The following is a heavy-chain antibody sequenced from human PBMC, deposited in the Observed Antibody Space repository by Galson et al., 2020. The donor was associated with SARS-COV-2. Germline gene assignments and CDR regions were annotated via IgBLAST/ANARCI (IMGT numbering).Heavy chain of an antibody. Sequence: SQTLSLTCSVSDAPMSSYSWTWIRPPPPKGLEWIGYISYSGSTSHTPSLRSRVTISVDLSKNQLSLKVTSVTAADTAVYYCARDPAPLYGDNYYYGMDVWGRGTTVTVSS. CDR1: DAPMSSYS. V-gene: IGHV4-59*01. J-gene: IGHJ6*02. CDR2: ISYSGST. CDR3: ARDPAPLYGDNYYYGMDV. D-gene: IGHD4-17*01.